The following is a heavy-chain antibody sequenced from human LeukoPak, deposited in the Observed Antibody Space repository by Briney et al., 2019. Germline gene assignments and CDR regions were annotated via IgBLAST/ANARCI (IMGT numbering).Heavy chain of an antibody. D-gene: IGHD3-22*01. CDR2: FYRGGST. J-gene: IGHJ4*02. CDR1: GFNVSDNF. CDR3: VASNYYDTSALAH. Sequence: GGSLRLSCAASGFNVSDNFMNWVRQAPGKGLEWVSVFYRGGSTFYADSVKGRFTISRDDSKNTLYLRMNSLRAEDTAVYYCVASNYYDTSALAHWGQGTLVTVSS. V-gene: IGHV3-53*01.